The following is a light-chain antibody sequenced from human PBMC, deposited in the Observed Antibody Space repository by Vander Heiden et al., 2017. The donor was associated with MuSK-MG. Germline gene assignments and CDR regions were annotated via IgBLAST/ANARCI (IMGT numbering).Light chain of an antibody. J-gene: IGLJ3*02. CDR1: GYDIGSYDL. Sequence: QSALTQPASVSGSPGQWIAISCIGTGYDIGSYDLVSWYQQHPGKAPKLIIYDVTNRPSGVSSRFSGSKSGNTASLTIAGLQAEDDADYYCSSYTSHTTLLFGGGTKLTVL. CDR3: SSYTSHTTLL. CDR2: DVT. V-gene: IGLV2-14*01.